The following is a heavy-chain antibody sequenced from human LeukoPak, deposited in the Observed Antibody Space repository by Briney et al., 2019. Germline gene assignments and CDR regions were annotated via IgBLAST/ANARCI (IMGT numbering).Heavy chain of an antibody. CDR1: GGSFSGYH. J-gene: IGHJ4*02. V-gene: IGHV4-34*01. CDR3: ARYYYDSSGYYGLDY. D-gene: IGHD3-22*01. Sequence: SETLSLTCAVYGGSFSGYHWSWIRQPPGKGLEWIGEINHSGSTNYNPSLKSRVTISVDTSKNQFSLKLSSVTAADTAVYYCARYYYDSSGYYGLDYWGQGTLATVSS. CDR2: INHSGST.